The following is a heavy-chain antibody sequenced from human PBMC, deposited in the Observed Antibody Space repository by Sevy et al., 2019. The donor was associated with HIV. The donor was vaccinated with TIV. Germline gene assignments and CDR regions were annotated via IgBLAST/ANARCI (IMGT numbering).Heavy chain of an antibody. CDR1: GYTFTGYY. J-gene: IGHJ6*02. CDR2: INPNRGGT. D-gene: IGHD6-13*01. V-gene: IGHV1-2*02. Sequence: ASVKVSCKASGYTFTGYYMHWVRQAPGQGLEWMGWINPNRGGTNYAQKFQGRVTMTRDTSISTAYMELSRLGSDDTAVYYGARVAAENYYYGMDVWGQGTTVTVSS. CDR3: ARVAAENYYYGMDV.